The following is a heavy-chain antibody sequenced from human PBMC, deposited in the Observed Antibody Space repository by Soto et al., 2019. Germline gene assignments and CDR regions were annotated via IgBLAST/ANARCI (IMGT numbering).Heavy chain of an antibody. Sequence: SETLSLTCTVSGGSISSYYWSWTRQPPGKGLEWIGYIYYSGSTNYNPSLKSRVTISVDTSKNQFSLKLSSVTAADTAVYYCARVITDSDFDYWGQGTLVTVS. V-gene: IGHV4-59*01. CDR3: ARVITDSDFDY. CDR1: GGSISSYY. J-gene: IGHJ4*02. D-gene: IGHD3-10*01. CDR2: IYYSGST.